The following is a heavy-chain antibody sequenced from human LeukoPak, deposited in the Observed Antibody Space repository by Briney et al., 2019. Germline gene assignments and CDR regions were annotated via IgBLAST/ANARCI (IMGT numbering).Heavy chain of an antibody. CDR1: GFTFDNYA. V-gene: IGHV3-9*01. CDR3: AKDFYYDSSKGNYFDY. D-gene: IGHD3-22*01. CDR2: ISWNSGSI. Sequence: GGSLRLSCAASGFTFDNYAMHWVRQPPGKGLEWVAGISWNSGSIGYADSVKGRFTISRDNAKNSLYLQMNSLRAEDTALYYCAKDFYYDSSKGNYFDYWGQGTLVTVSS. J-gene: IGHJ4*02.